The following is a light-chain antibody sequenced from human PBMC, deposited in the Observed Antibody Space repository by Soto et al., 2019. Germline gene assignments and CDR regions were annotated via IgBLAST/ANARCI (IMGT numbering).Light chain of an antibody. CDR1: SSDVGGDNY. CDR3: CPYTTSNLRQIV. V-gene: IGLV2-14*01. J-gene: IGLJ1*01. Sequence: QSVLTQPASVSGSPGQSITTSCTGTSSDVGGDNYVSWYQQHPGKAPKFMIYNDSNRPSGVSNRFSVSKSGNTASLPISGRQAEDDADYYYCPYTTSNLRQIVFGTGTKLTVL. CDR2: NDS.